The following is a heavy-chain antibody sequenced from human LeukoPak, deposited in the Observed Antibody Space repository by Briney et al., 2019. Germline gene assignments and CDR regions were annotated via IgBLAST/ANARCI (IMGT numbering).Heavy chain of an antibody. V-gene: IGHV3-7*01. CDR3: AGGAGWSIDY. J-gene: IGHJ4*02. D-gene: IGHD2-15*01. Sequence: PGGSLRLSCAASGFTFSDYWMNWVRQAPGKGLEWVAILKQDGSEILYVDSVKGRFTISRDNAKNPLYLQMNSLRAEDTAVYYCAGGAGWSIDYWGQGTLVTVSS. CDR2: LKQDGSEI. CDR1: GFTFSDYW.